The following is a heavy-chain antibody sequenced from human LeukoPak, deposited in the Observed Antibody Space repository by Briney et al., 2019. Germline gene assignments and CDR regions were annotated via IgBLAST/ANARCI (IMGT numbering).Heavy chain of an antibody. V-gene: IGHV3-11*01. D-gene: IGHD5-18*01. CDR1: GFTFSDYY. J-gene: IGHJ4*02. CDR2: ISDSGTTM. CDR3: AKGHTYGMI. Sequence: GGSLRLSCATSGFTFSDYYMSWIRQTPGKGLEWISYISDSGTTMEYADSVKGRFTISRYNAKDSLYLQMNSLGAEDTAVYYCAKGHTYGMIWGQGTQVTVSS.